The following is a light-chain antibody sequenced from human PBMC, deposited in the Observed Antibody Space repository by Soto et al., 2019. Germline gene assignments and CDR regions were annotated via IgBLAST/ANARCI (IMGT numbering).Light chain of an antibody. CDR1: QSVSSN. CDR2: AAS. J-gene: IGKJ1*01. Sequence: EIVMTQSPATLSVSPGERATLSCRASQSVSSNLAWYQQKPGLAPRLLIYAASTRATGIPARFSGSGSGTEFTLTISSLQSEDFAVYYCQQYNDLWTFGHGTKVDIK. CDR3: QQYNDLWT. V-gene: IGKV3-15*01.